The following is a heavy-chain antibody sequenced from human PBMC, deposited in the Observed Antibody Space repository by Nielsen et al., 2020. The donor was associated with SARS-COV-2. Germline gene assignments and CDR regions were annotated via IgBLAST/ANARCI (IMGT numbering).Heavy chain of an antibody. CDR2: IDPSDSYT. D-gene: IGHD6-19*01. Sequence: VRQMPGKGLEWMGRIDPSDSYTNYSPSFQGHVTISADKSISTAYLQWSSLKASDTAMHYCARLSLIAVAGPMTHYYYYYYMDVWGKGTTVTVSS. V-gene: IGHV5-10-1*01. J-gene: IGHJ6*03. CDR3: ARLSLIAVAGPMTHYYYYYYMDV.